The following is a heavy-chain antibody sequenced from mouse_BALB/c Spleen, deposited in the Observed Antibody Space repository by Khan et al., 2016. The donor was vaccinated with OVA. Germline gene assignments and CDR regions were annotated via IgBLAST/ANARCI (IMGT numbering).Heavy chain of an antibody. J-gene: IGHJ4*01. CDR2: IWSDGST. V-gene: IGHV2-6-1*01. CDR3: ARQPYYHYNIMDY. Sequence: QVHVKQSGPGLAAPSQSLSITCTISGFSLTSYGVHWVRQPPGKGLEWLAVIWSDGSTNYNSALKYRLTIPKDNSQSQVFLKMNSLQTDETAIYFCARQPYYHYNIMDYWGQGTSVTVSS. D-gene: IGHD2-10*01. CDR1: GFSLTSYG.